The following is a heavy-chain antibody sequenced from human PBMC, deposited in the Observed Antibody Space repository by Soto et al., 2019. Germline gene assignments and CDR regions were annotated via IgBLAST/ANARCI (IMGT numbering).Heavy chain of an antibody. CDR2: ISWNSGSI. J-gene: IGHJ3*02. V-gene: IGHV3-9*01. CDR3: AKGIRGGAAAFDI. D-gene: IGHD3-10*01. CDR1: GFTFDDYA. Sequence: EVQLVESGGGLVQPGRSLRLSCAASGFTFDDYAMHWVRQAPGKGLEWVSGISWNSGSIGYADSVKGRFTISRDNAKNSMCLEMNSVRVEDKALYYCAKGIRGGAAAFDIWGQGTMVTVSS.